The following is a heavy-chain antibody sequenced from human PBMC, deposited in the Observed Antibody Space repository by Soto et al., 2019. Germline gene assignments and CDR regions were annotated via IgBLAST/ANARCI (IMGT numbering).Heavy chain of an antibody. CDR3: ARVEGGSAGSGVVGY. CDR2: IYHSGRT. Sequence: SETLSLTCSVSGYSISSGYYWAWIRQPPGKGLQWFATIYHSGRTYYNPVLKSRVIISVDTSKNKFSLSLSTVTAADTAEQYWARVEGGSAGSGVVGYWGQGILVTVSS. J-gene: IGHJ4*02. CDR1: GYSISSGYY. D-gene: IGHD2-8*01. V-gene: IGHV4-38-2*02.